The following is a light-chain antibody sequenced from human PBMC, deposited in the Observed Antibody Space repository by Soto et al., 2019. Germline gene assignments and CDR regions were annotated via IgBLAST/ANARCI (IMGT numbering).Light chain of an antibody. CDR1: QSVRSN. CDR2: DAS. V-gene: IGKV3-11*01. CDR3: QQRDNWPWT. Sequence: EIVLTQSPATLSLSPGERATLSCRASQSVRSNLAWYQQKPGQAPRLLIYDASNRATGIPGRFSGSGSGTAFNLTISNLEPDDFAVYYCQQRDNWPWTFGQGAKVDIK. J-gene: IGKJ1*01.